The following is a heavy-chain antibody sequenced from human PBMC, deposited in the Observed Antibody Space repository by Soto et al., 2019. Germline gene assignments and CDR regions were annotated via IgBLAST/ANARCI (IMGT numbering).Heavy chain of an antibody. Sequence: GGSLRLSCAASGFTFSSYAMHWVRQAPGKGLEWVAVISYDGSNKYYADSVKGRFTISRDNSKNTLYLQMNSLRAEDTAVYYCARGSRIVGATESLGYWGQGTLVTVSS. D-gene: IGHD1-26*01. CDR2: ISYDGSNK. CDR3: ARGSRIVGATESLGY. J-gene: IGHJ4*02. V-gene: IGHV3-30-3*01. CDR1: GFTFSSYA.